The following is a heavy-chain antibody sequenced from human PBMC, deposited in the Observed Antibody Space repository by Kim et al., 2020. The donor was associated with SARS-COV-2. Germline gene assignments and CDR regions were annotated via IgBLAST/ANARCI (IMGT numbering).Heavy chain of an antibody. Sequence: ASVKVSCKVSGYTLTELSKHWVRQAPGKGLEWMGGFDPEDGETIYARKFQGRVTMTEDTSTDTAYMELSSLRSEDTAVYYCATGTPLKDIVVVPAAMLYYYGMDVWGQGTTVTVSS. CDR1: GYTLTELS. CDR3: ATGTPLKDIVVVPAAMLYYYGMDV. V-gene: IGHV1-24*01. J-gene: IGHJ6*02. CDR2: FDPEDGET. D-gene: IGHD2-2*01.